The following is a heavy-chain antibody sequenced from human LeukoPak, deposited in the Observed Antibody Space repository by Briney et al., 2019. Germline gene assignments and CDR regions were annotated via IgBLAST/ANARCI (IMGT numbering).Heavy chain of an antibody. V-gene: IGHV4-38-2*02. Sequence: SETLSLTCTVSGYSISSGYYWGCIRTPPGKGLERLGSFYHSRSTYYNPSLKSRVTISVDTSKYQFSLKLSSVTAADTAVYYCARDPYCSSTSCPTFDYWGQGALVTVSS. J-gene: IGHJ4*02. CDR1: GYSISSGYY. CDR3: ARDPYCSSTSCPTFDY. CDR2: FYHSRST. D-gene: IGHD2-2*01.